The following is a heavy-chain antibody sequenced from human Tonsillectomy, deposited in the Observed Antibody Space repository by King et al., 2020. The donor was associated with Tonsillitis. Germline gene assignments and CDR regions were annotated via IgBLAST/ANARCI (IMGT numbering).Heavy chain of an antibody. CDR2: IYYSGST. Sequence: QLKESGPGLVKPSETLSLTCTVSGGSISSYYWSWIRQPPGKGLEWIGYIYYSGSTNYNPSLKSRVTISVDTSKNQFSLKLSSVTAADTAVYYCARGEDYYDSSGQKGAFDIWGQGTMVTVSS. D-gene: IGHD3-22*01. V-gene: IGHV4-59*01. CDR1: GGSISSYY. CDR3: ARGEDYYDSSGQKGAFDI. J-gene: IGHJ3*02.